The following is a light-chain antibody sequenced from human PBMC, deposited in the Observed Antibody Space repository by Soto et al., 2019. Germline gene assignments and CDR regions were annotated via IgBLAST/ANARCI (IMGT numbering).Light chain of an antibody. CDR2: DVT. CDR1: SSYVGGYNA. Sequence: QPGPDQPASGSGAPGQSVPIPCPGNSSYVGGYNAVSWYQQHPGKAPKLILYDVTDRPSGVSYRFSGSKSGNTASLTISGLQAADEADYFCSSFTSSMTNVFGSGTKVTVL. CDR3: SSFTSSMTNV. V-gene: IGLV2-14*01. J-gene: IGLJ1*01.